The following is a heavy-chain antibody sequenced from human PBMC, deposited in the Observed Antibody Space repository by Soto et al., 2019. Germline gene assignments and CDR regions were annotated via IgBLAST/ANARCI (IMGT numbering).Heavy chain of an antibody. Sequence: ASVKVSCKASGYTFTSYAMHWVRQAPGQRLEWMGWINAGNGNTKYSQKFQGRVTITRNTSVSTAYMELSSLRSEDTAVYYCARAANIVATLPDGIDYWGQGTLVTVSS. CDR1: GYTFTSYA. V-gene: IGHV1-3*01. CDR2: INAGNGNT. D-gene: IGHD5-12*01. J-gene: IGHJ4*02. CDR3: ARAANIVATLPDGIDY.